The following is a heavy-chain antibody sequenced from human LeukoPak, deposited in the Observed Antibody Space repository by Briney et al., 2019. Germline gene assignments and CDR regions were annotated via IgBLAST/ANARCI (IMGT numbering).Heavy chain of an antibody. Sequence: PGGSLRLSCAASGFTFSSYWMSWVRQAPGKGLEWVANIKQDGSEKYYVDSVKGRFTISRDNSKNTLYLQMNSLRAEDTAVYYCAKYRYHTVAGTLDVWGKGTTVTVSS. D-gene: IGHD6-19*01. V-gene: IGHV3-7*03. CDR1: GFTFSSYW. CDR2: IKQDGSEK. CDR3: AKYRYHTVAGTLDV. J-gene: IGHJ6*04.